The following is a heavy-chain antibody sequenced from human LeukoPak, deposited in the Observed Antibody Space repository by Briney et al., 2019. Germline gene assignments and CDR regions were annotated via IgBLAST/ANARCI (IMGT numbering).Heavy chain of an antibody. V-gene: IGHV3-9*01. CDR3: AKDPEGTPNNWFDP. D-gene: IGHD2-15*01. CDR1: GFTFYDYA. Sequence: PGRSLRLSCAASGFTFYDYAMHWVRQAPGKGLEWVSGISWNSGSIGYADSVKGRFTISRDNAKNSLYLQMNSLRAEDTALYYCAKDPEGTPNNWFDPWGQGTLVTVSS. J-gene: IGHJ5*02. CDR2: ISWNSGSI.